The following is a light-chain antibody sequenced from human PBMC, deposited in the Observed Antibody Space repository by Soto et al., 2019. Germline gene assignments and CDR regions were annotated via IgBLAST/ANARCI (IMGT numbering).Light chain of an antibody. CDR2: GAS. Sequence: EIVLTQSPGTLSLSPGERATLSCRASQSVSTTYLLWYQQKPGQAPTLLIHGASNRATGIPDRFSGSGSGTDFTLTISRLEPEDFAVYYCHQYATSPYTFGQGTKLEIK. J-gene: IGKJ2*01. CDR1: QSVSTTY. V-gene: IGKV3-20*01. CDR3: HQYATSPYT.